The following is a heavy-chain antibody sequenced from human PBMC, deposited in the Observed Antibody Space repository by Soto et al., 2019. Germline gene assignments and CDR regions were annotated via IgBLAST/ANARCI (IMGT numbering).Heavy chain of an antibody. Sequence: LRLSCAASGFTFSSYGMHWVRQAPGKGLEWVAVISYDGSNKYYADSVKGRFTISRDNSKNTLYLQMNSLRAEDTAVYYCAKFPRWSGYYSDLDWGQGTLVTVYS. CDR3: AKFPRWSGYYSDLD. CDR2: ISYDGSNK. D-gene: IGHD3-3*01. J-gene: IGHJ4*02. V-gene: IGHV3-30*18. CDR1: GFTFSSYG.